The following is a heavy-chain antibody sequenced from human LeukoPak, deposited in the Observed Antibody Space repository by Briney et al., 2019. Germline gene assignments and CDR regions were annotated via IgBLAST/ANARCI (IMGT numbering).Heavy chain of an antibody. CDR3: ARDYGRSRDYGMDV. CDR2: ISYDGNIK. D-gene: IGHD3-10*01. CDR1: GFTFSNSA. V-gene: IGHV3-30-3*01. J-gene: IGHJ6*02. Sequence: QTGGSLRLSCAASGFTFSNSAMHWVRQAPGKGLEWVAFISYDGNIKYYADSVKGRFTISRDNAKNTLYLQMNSLRAEDTAVYYCARDYGRSRDYGMDVWGQGTTVTASS.